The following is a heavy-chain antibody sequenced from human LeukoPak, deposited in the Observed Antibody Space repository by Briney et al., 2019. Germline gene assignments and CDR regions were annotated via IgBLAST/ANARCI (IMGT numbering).Heavy chain of an antibody. CDR3: ATGYRSGWPPYY. CDR1: GFTFDDYA. V-gene: IGHV3-9*01. Sequence: GRSLRLSCAASGFTFDDYAMHWVRQAPGKGLEWVSGISWNSGSIGYADSVKGRFTISRDNAKNSLYLQMNSLRAEDTALYYCATGYRSGWPPYYWGQGTLVTVSS. D-gene: IGHD6-19*01. J-gene: IGHJ4*02. CDR2: ISWNSGSI.